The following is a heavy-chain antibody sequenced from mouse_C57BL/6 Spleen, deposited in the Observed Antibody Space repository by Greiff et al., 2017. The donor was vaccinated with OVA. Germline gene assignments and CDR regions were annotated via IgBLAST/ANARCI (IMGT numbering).Heavy chain of an antibody. D-gene: IGHD1-1*01. J-gene: IGHJ2*01. Sequence: DVHLVESGGGLVKPGGSLKLSCAASGFTFSSYAMSWVRQTPEKRLEWVATISDGGSYTYYPDNVKGRFTISRDNAKNNLYLQMSHLKSEDTAMYYCARKDYGSSSYYFDYWGQGTTLTVSS. CDR1: GFTFSSYA. V-gene: IGHV5-4*01. CDR2: ISDGGSYT. CDR3: ARKDYGSSSYYFDY.